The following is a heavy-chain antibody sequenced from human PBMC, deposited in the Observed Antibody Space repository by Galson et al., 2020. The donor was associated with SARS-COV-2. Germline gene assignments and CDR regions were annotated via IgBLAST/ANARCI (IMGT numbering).Heavy chain of an antibody. CDR2: IWYDGTNK. CDR1: GFTFSTYG. J-gene: IGHJ4*02. D-gene: IGHD3-22*01. Sequence: GGSLRLSCAASGFTFSTYGMHWVRQAPGKGLEWVAVIWYDGTNKYYADSVKGRFTISRDNSKNTLYLQMNSLRAEDTAVYYCARVVLRSWALDDWGQGTLVTVSS. CDR3: ARVVLRSWALDD. V-gene: IGHV3-33*01.